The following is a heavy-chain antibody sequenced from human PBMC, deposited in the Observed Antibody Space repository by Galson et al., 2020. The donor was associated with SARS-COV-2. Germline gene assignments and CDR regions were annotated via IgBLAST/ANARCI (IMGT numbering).Heavy chain of an antibody. CDR3: ARVALWFGEVSENWFDP. CDR1: GYTFNHYG. V-gene: IGHV1-18*01. J-gene: IGHJ5*02. CDR2: NSPYHGNT. D-gene: IGHD3-10*01. Sequence: SVTVPCQASGYTFNHYGIRRVRQAPRHAIEGTALNSPYHGNTNHVQPLQGRDTTTTDTSKSPAYMVLRSLRSDDPSVYYCARVALWFGEVSENWFDPWGQGTLVTVSS.